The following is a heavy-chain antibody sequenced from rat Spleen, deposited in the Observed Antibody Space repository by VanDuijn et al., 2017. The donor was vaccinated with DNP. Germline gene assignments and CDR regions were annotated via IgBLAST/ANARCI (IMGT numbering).Heavy chain of an antibody. CDR3: TRDDSGPYY. Sequence: QVQLKESGPGLVQPSETLSLTCTVSGFSLTTYSVSWVRQPSGKGPEWMGKMWYDGDTAYNSALKSRRSISRDTSKSQVFLKMNRLQSEDTAMYFCTRDDSGPYYWGQGVMVTVSS. J-gene: IGHJ2*01. CDR2: MWYDGDT. V-gene: IGHV2-15*01. D-gene: IGHD1-1*01. CDR1: GFSLTTYS.